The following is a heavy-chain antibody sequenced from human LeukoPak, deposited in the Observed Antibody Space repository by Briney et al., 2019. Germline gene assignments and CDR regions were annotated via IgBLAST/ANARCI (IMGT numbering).Heavy chain of an antibody. Sequence: ASETLSLTCAVYGGSFSGYYWSWIRQPPGKGLEWIGEINHSGSTNYNPSLKSRVTISVDTSKNRFSLKLSSVTAADTAVYYCARGRNYDFWSGYSFDYWGQGTLVTVSS. V-gene: IGHV4-34*01. J-gene: IGHJ4*02. CDR3: ARGRNYDFWSGYSFDY. D-gene: IGHD3-3*01. CDR2: INHSGST. CDR1: GGSFSGYY.